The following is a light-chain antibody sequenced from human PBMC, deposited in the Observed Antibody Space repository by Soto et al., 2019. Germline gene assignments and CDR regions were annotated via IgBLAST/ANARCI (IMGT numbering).Light chain of an antibody. Sequence: QSVLTQPPSASGTPGQRVTISCSGSSSNIGSNYVYWYQQLPGTAPKLLIYRNNQRPSGVPDRFSGSKSGTSASLAISGPRSEDEADCYCAAWDDSLSGLYVFGTGTKVTVL. V-gene: IGLV1-47*01. J-gene: IGLJ1*01. CDR1: SSNIGSNY. CDR3: AAWDDSLSGLYV. CDR2: RNN.